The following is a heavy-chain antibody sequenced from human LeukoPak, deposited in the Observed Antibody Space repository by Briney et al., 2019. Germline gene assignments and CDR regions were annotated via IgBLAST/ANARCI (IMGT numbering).Heavy chain of an antibody. CDR3: ARSGFSRGVITYFDY. J-gene: IGHJ4*02. CDR2: IVVGSGNT. Sequence: SVKVSCKASGFTFTSSAVQWVRQARGQRLEWIGWIVVGSGNTNYAQKFQGRVTITADESTSTAYMELSSLRSEDTAVYYCARSGFSRGVITYFDYWGQGTLVTVSS. CDR1: GFTFTSSA. D-gene: IGHD3-10*01. V-gene: IGHV1-58*01.